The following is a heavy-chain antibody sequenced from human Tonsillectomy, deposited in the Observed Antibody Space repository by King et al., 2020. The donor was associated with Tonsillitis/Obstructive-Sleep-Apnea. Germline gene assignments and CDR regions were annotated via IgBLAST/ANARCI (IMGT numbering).Heavy chain of an antibody. Sequence: VQLVESGGGVGQPGRSLRLSCAASGFTFRSYVMHLVRQAPGKGLEWVADISNDGRNKQYVDSVKGRFTISRDNSKNTLYLQMNSLRAEDTAVYYCARDHFMDVWGKGTTVTVSS. CDR2: ISNDGRNK. J-gene: IGHJ6*03. V-gene: IGHV3-30*01. CDR3: ARDHFMDV. CDR1: GFTFRSYV.